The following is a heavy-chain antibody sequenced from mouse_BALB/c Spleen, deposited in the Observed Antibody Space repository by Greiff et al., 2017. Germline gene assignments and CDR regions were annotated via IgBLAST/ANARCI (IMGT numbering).Heavy chain of an antibody. CDR3: ARGFDYYWYFDV. J-gene: IGHJ1*01. CDR2: ISSGGST. D-gene: IGHD2-4*01. Sequence: EVKLMESGGGLVKPGGSLKLSCAASGFTFSSYAMSWVRQTPEKRLEWVASISSGGSTYYPDSVKGRFTISRDNARNILYLQMSSLRSEDTAMYYCARGFDYYWYFDVWGAGTTVTVSS. V-gene: IGHV5-6-5*01. CDR1: GFTFSSYA.